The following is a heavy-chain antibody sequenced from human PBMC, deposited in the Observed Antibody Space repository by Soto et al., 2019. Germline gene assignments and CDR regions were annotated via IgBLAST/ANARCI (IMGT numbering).Heavy chain of an antibody. Sequence: QVQLVESGGGVVQPGRSLRLSCAASGFTFSSYGMHWVRQAPGKGLEWVAVIWYDGSNKYYADSVKGRFTISRDNSKNTLYLQMNSLRAEDTAVYYCARGEVGPDIVVVVAATGDYWGQGTLVTVPS. CDR1: GFTFSSYG. CDR3: ARGEVGPDIVVVVAATGDY. D-gene: IGHD2-15*01. V-gene: IGHV3-33*01. CDR2: IWYDGSNK. J-gene: IGHJ4*02.